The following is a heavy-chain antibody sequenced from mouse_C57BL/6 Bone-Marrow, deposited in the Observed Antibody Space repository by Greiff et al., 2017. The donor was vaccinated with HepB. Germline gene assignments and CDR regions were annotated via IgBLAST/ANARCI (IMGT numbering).Heavy chain of an antibody. CDR3: ARGHYGSSYGYFDY. J-gene: IGHJ2*01. CDR1: GYTFTSYW. V-gene: IGHV1-55*01. Sequence: QVQLQQPGAELVKPGASVKMSCKASGYTFTSYWITWVKQRPGQGLVWIGDIYPGSGSTNYNEKFKSKATLTVDTSSSTAYMQLSILTSEDSAVYYCARGHYGSSYGYFDYWGQGTTLTVSS. CDR2: IYPGSGST. D-gene: IGHD1-1*01.